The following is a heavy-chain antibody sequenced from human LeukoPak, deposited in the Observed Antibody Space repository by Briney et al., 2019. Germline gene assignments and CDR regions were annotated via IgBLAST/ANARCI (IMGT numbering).Heavy chain of an antibody. Sequence: ASVKVSCKASGYTFTDYYMQWVRQAPGQGLEWRGCFNLYSVGAHYAEKFQDWLSMSRDTSINTAYMELSSLRSDDTAVYYCARDILGRSNGGSNYFGMEVWGQGTTVTVSS. V-gene: IGHV1-2*04. CDR3: ARDILGRSNGGSNYFGMEV. CDR2: FNLYSVGA. D-gene: IGHD2-15*01. CDR1: GYTFTDYY. J-gene: IGHJ6*02.